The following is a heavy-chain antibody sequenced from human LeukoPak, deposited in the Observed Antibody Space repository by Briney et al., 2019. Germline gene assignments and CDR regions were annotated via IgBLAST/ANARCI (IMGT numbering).Heavy chain of an antibody. CDR1: GFTFDDYA. CDR2: ISWNSGSI. Sequence: PGGSLRLSYAASGFTFDDYAMHWVRQAPGKGLEWVSGISWNSGSIGYADSVKGRFTISRDNAKNSLYLQMNSLRAEDTALYYCAKDQRYNWNDHWFDPWGQGTLVTVSS. J-gene: IGHJ5*02. V-gene: IGHV3-9*01. CDR3: AKDQRYNWNDHWFDP. D-gene: IGHD1-1*01.